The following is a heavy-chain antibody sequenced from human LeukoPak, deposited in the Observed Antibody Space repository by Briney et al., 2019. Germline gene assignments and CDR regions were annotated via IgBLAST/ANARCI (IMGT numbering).Heavy chain of an antibody. CDR1: GFTFSSYA. V-gene: IGHV3-23*01. J-gene: IGHJ4*02. CDR2: ISGSGGST. CDR3: AKDLRGVDIVAL. Sequence: GGSLRLSCAASGFTFSSYAMSWVRQAPGKGLGWVSAISGSGGSTYYADSVKGRFTISRDNSKNTLYLQMNSLRAEDTAVYYCAKDLRGVDIVALWGQGTLVTVSS. D-gene: IGHD5-12*01.